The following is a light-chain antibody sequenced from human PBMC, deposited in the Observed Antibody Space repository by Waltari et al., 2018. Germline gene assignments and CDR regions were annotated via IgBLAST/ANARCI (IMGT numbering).Light chain of an antibody. V-gene: IGKV3-20*01. CDR3: QQYGSSPWT. CDR2: GAS. J-gene: IGKJ1*01. CDR1: QSVSSSY. Sequence: EIVLTQSPGTLSLSPGERATLSCRASQSVSSSYLAWYQQKPGQAPRVLIHGASNRATGIPDRFSGSGSGTDFTLTISRLEPEDFAVYYCQQYGSSPWTFGQGTKVEMK.